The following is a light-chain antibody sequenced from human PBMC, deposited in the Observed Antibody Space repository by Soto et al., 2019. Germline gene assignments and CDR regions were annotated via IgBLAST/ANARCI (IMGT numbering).Light chain of an antibody. CDR1: QDISTW. V-gene: IGKV1-12*01. Sequence: DNQLAQCPCSMSPTVGAKVTIICRASQDISTWLAWYQQKPGKAPKLLIYAASSLQSGVPSRFSGSGSGTDFTLTISSLQPEDFATYYCQHADSFPLITFGQGTRLEIK. CDR2: AAS. CDR3: QHADSFPLIT. J-gene: IGKJ5*01.